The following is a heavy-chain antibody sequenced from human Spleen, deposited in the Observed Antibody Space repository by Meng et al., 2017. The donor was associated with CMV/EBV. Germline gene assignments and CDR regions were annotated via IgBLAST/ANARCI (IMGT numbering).Heavy chain of an antibody. CDR2: FDPEDGEA. V-gene: IGHV1-24*01. CDR3: GTPLLDAAIYGYYFGF. D-gene: IGHD2-2*02. J-gene: IGHJ4*02. Sequence: ASVKVSCKVSGYTLTELSIHWVRQAPGEGLEWMGGFDPEDGEAVYAQKFQGRLTMIEDSSTDTAYMELGSLRSEDTAVYYCGTPLLDAAIYGYYFGFWGQGTLVTVSS. CDR1: GYTLTELS.